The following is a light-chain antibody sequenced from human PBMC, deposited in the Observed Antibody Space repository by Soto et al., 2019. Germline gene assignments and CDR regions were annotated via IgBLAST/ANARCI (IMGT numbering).Light chain of an antibody. CDR2: SAS. Sequence: DIQMTQSPSSLSASVGYRVTFTCRASQHIRTYLNWYQRKPGKAPDLLIYSASSLKSGVPSRFSGSGSGTDFTLTISCLQPEDFANYFCQQSFSFPWTCGPGTKVEIK. CDR1: QHIRTY. CDR3: QQSFSFPWT. J-gene: IGKJ1*01. V-gene: IGKV1-39*01.